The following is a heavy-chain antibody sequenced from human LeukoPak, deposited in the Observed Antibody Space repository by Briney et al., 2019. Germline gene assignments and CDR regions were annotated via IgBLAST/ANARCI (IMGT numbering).Heavy chain of an antibody. D-gene: IGHD3-10*01. CDR1: GFTISSYA. V-gene: IGHV3-23*01. Sequence: QPGGSLSFSCAASGFTISSYAMSWLRQAPGKGLEWVSAISGSGGSTYYADSVKGRFTISRDTSKNTLYLQMNSLRAEDTAVYYCAKTMVRGVMDYYYYGMDVWGQGTTVTVSS. CDR3: AKTMVRGVMDYYYYGMDV. CDR2: ISGSGGST. J-gene: IGHJ6*02.